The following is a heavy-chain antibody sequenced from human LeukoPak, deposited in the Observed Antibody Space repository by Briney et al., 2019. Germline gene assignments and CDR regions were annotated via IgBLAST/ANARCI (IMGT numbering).Heavy chain of an antibody. V-gene: IGHV1-69*04. CDR3: ASLTRPRGYFYGMDV. Sequence: SVKVSCKASGGTFSSYAISWVRQALGQGLEWMGRIIPIFGIANYAQKFQGRVTITADKSTSTAYMELSSLRSEDTAVYYCASLTRPRGYFYGMDVWGQGTTVTVSS. J-gene: IGHJ6*02. CDR2: IIPIFGIA. CDR1: GGTFSSYA.